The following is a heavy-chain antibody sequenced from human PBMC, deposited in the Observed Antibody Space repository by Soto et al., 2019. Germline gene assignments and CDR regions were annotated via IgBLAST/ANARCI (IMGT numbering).Heavy chain of an antibody. CDR3: ARDNSQNHGPPPATSCFHP. J-gene: IGHJ5*02. V-gene: IGHV1-46*01. CDR1: GFSLSDYF. Sequence: ASVKVSCKTSGFSLSDYFMHWVRQAPGQGLEWMGIINPSCDSRNYAQKFQGRVTITRDTSTSTVYMDLASLRDAETSGYHCARDNSQNHGPPPATSCFHPCGQGTPVT. D-gene: IGHD1-26*01. CDR2: INPSCDSR.